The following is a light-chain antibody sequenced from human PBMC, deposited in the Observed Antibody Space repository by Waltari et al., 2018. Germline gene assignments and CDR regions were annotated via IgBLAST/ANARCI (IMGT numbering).Light chain of an antibody. CDR1: SSDIGAYNF. J-gene: IGLJ1*01. CDR3: SSYTTGSTRYV. Sequence: QSALTQPASVSGSPGQSITISCTGTSSDIGAYNFVSWYQNNPGKAPKVMIYDVNNRPSGVSSRFSGSKSGNTASLTISGLQAEDEADYYCSSYTTGSTRYVFGSGTKVTVL. CDR2: DVN. V-gene: IGLV2-14*01.